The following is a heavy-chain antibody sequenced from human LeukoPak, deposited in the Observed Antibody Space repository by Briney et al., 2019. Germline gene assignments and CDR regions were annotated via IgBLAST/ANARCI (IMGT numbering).Heavy chain of an antibody. J-gene: IGHJ3*01. Sequence: EGSLRLSCAASGFTFSSYTMHWVRQIPGERPEWVSSISGDTTYIYYADSLKGRFTISRDNTNTSLFLQMNSLRAEDTATYFCARRGTDASFSFFDVWGQGTMVTVSS. CDR3: ARRGTDASFSFFDV. V-gene: IGHV3-21*01. CDR1: GFTFSSYT. CDR2: ISGDTTYI. D-gene: IGHD1-1*01.